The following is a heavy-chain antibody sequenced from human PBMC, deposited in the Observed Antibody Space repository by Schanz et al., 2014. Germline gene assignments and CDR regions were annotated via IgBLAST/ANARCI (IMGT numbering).Heavy chain of an antibody. J-gene: IGHJ4*02. Sequence: QVQLQQWGAGLLKPSETLSLTCAVYGGSFSGYYWSWIRQPPGKGLEWIAEINHGGSTNYNPSLKSRVPISVDTSKNQFSMKLRSVTAADTAVYYCAKDPSHGDYDYYFDYWGQGTLVTVSS. CDR2: INHGGST. CDR1: GGSFSGYY. V-gene: IGHV4-34*01. CDR3: AKDPSHGDYDYYFDY. D-gene: IGHD3-22*01.